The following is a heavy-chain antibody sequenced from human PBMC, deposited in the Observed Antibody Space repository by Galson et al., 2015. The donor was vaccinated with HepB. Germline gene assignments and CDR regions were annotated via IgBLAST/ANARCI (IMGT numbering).Heavy chain of an antibody. CDR3: ARDLIGYSYGDYYYDYGMDV. CDR2: IYSGGST. Sequence: SLRLSCAASGFTVSSNYMSWVRQAPGKGLEWVSVIYSGGSTYYADSVKGRFTISRDNSKNTLYLQMNSLRAEDTDVYYCARDLIGYSYGDYYYDYGMDVWGQVTTVTVSS. J-gene: IGHJ6*02. V-gene: IGHV3-53*01. CDR1: GFTVSSNY. D-gene: IGHD5-18*01.